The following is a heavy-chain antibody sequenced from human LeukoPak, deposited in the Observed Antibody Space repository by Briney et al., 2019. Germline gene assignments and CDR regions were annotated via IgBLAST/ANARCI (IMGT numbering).Heavy chain of an antibody. V-gene: IGHV1-2*02. D-gene: IGHD3-9*01. CDR1: GYTFTGYY. CDR3: ASAGYYDILTGYSPYDAFDI. J-gene: IGHJ3*02. Sequence: SVNLSCKASGYTFTGYYMHWVRQAPGQGLEWIGWINPNSGGTNYAQKFQGRVTMTRDTSISTAYMELSRLRSDDTAVYYCASAGYYDILTGYSPYDAFDIWGQGTMVTVSS. CDR2: INPNSGGT.